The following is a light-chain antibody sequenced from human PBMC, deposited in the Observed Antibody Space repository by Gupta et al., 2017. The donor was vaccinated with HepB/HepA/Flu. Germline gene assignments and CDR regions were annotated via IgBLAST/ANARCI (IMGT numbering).Light chain of an antibody. CDR3: QQYHTIPWT. J-gene: IGKJ1*01. CDR2: WAS. Sequence: DIVMTQSPASLAVSLGERATINCKSSQSVLYSSDNNNYLSWYQQKPGQPPKLLIYWASAREYGVPDRFSASGSGTDFTLTISSLQAEDVAVYYCQQYHTIPWTFGQGTKVEIK. V-gene: IGKV4-1*01. CDR1: QSVLYSSDNNNY.